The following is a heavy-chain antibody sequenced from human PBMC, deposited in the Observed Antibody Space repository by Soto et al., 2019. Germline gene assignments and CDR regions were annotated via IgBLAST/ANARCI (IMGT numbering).Heavy chain of an antibody. CDR3: ATGNYGWYFDY. V-gene: IGHV4-31*03. J-gene: IGHJ4*02. CDR2: IYYSGST. CDR1: GGSISSAGYY. D-gene: IGHD3-10*01. Sequence: QVQLQESGPGLVKPSQTLSLTCTVSGGSISSAGYYWSWIRQLPGKGLEWIGYIYYSGSTYYKPSLKSRVTISLDTSKHQFYLKLSSVTAADTAVYFCATGNYGWYFDYGGQGTLVTVSS.